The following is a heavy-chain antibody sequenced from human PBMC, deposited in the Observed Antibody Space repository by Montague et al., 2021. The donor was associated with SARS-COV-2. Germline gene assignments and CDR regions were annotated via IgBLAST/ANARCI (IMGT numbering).Heavy chain of an antibody. CDR1: GGSISGFY. J-gene: IGHJ6*02. D-gene: IGHD2-8*01. V-gene: IGHV4-59*01. CDR2: IYNSGST. Sequence: SETLSLTCTVSGGSISGFYWSWIRQPPGKGLEWIGYIYNSGSTNYNPSLESRVAVSVDRSKNQVSLKLTSVTAADTAVYYCARLLRSCTNGVCRSYYYYALDVWGQGTTVTVSS. CDR3: ARLLRSCTNGVCRSYYYYALDV.